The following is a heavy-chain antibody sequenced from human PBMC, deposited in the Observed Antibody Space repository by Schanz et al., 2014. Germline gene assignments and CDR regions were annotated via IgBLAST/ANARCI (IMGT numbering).Heavy chain of an antibody. J-gene: IGHJ6*02. CDR3: ARDHPHRGVTGYYNDV. CDR1: GFTFSSYL. V-gene: IGHV3-7*01. Sequence: EVQLVESGGGLVQPGGSLTLSCAASGFTFSSYLMSWVRQSPGKGLEWVANIKQDESERSYVDSVKGRFTISRDNAKNSLYLQMNSLRDEDTAVYYCARDHPHRGVTGYYNDVWGQGTSVTVSS. CDR2: IKQDESER. D-gene: IGHD3-9*01.